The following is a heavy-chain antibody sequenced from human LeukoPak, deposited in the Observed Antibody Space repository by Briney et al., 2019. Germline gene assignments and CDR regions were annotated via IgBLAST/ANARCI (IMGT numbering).Heavy chain of an antibody. V-gene: IGHV3-23*01. CDR1: GFTFSTYP. CDR2: ISNGGGTA. D-gene: IGHD2-2*01. CDR3: AARPLMPPRFDY. J-gene: IGHJ4*02. Sequence: GGSLRLSCAASGFTFSTYPMSWVRQAPGKGLQWVSAISNGGGTAYYAESVKGRFTISRDNSKSTLYLQMNSLRAEDTAIYYCAARPLMPPRFDYWGQGTLVTVSS.